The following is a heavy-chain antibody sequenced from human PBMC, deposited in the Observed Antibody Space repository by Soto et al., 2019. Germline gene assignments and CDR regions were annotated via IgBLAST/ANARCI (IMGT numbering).Heavy chain of an antibody. V-gene: IGHV3-30*18. J-gene: IGHJ4*02. D-gene: IGHD2-15*01. CDR1: GFTFSSYG. CDR3: AKGRNIVVVVAPLDY. Sequence: GGSLRLSCAASGFTFSSYGMHWVRQAPGKGLEWVAVISYDGSNKNYADSVKGRFTISRDNSKNTLYLQMNSLRAEDTAVYYCAKGRNIVVVVAPLDYWGQGTLVTVSS. CDR2: ISYDGSNK.